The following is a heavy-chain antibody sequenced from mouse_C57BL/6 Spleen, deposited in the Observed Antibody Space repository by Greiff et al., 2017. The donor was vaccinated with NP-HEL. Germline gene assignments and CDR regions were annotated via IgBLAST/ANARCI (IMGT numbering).Heavy chain of an antibody. Sequence: VQLKESGGGLVKPGGSLKLSCAASGFTFSDYGMHWVRQAPEKGLEWVAYISSGSSTIYYADTVKGRFTISRDNAKNTLFLQMTMLRFEDTAMYYFARTSTMVTEWYFDVWGTGTTVTVSS. V-gene: IGHV5-17*01. CDR2: ISSGSSTI. CDR1: GFTFSDYG. J-gene: IGHJ1*03. D-gene: IGHD2-2*01. CDR3: ARTSTMVTEWYFDV.